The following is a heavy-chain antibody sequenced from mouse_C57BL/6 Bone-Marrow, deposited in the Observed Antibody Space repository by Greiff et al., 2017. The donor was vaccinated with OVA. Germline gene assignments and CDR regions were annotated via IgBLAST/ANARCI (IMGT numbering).Heavy chain of an antibody. CDR3: ARKDYGSSYWYFDV. Sequence: VQLQQSGPGLVQPSQSLSITCTVSGFSLTSYGVHWVRQSPGTGLEWLGVIWSGGSTDYNAAFISRRSISKDNSKSQVFFKMNSLQADDTAIYYCARKDYGSSYWYFDVWGTGTTVTVSS. V-gene: IGHV2-2*01. J-gene: IGHJ1*03. D-gene: IGHD1-1*01. CDR1: GFSLTSYG. CDR2: IWSGGST.